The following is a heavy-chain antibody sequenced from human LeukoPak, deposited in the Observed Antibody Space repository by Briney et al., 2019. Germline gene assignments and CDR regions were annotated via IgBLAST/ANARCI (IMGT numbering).Heavy chain of an antibody. D-gene: IGHD2-2*02. CDR3: AKGRYCSSTSCYNTGYFDY. CDR1: GFTFSSYG. CDR2: ISYDGSNK. J-gene: IGHJ4*02. Sequence: GGSLRLSCAASGFTFSSYGMHWVRQAPGKGLEWVAVISYDGSNKYYADPVKGRITISGANSKNTLYQQMNSLRAEDTGVYYCAKGRYCSSTSCYNTGYFDYWGQGTLVTVSS. V-gene: IGHV3-30*18.